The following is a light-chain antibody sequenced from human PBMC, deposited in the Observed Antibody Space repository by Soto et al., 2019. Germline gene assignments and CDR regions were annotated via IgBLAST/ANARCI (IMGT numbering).Light chain of an antibody. CDR2: DAY. J-gene: IGKJ5*01. V-gene: IGKV3-11*01. CDR3: QQRSNWPPIT. CDR1: QSVDRY. Sequence: EIVLTQSPGTLSLSPGERVTLSCRASQSVDRYVAWYQQKVGQAPRLLIYDAYTRATGVGARFTGSGSATDFTLTISSLEPEDFAVYYCQQRSNWPPITFGQGTRLEIK.